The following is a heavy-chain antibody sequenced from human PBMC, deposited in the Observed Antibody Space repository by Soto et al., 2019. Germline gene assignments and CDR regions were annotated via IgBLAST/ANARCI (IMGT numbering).Heavy chain of an antibody. CDR2: ISYDGSNK. CDR3: AKDPVQWLVRWWFDP. CDR1: GFTFSSYG. Sequence: HPGGSLRLSCAASGFTFSSYGMHWVRQAPGKGLEWVAVISYDGSNKYYADSVKGRFTISRDNSKNTLYLQMNSLRAEDTAVYYCAKDPVQWLVRWWFDPWGQGTLVTVSS. D-gene: IGHD6-19*01. V-gene: IGHV3-30*18. J-gene: IGHJ5*02.